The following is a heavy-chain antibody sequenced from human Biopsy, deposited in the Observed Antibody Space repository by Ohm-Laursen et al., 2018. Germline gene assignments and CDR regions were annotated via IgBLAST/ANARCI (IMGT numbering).Heavy chain of an antibody. CDR2: ISSGGSTI. CDR3: ARAVRNQLVSEY. J-gene: IGHJ4*02. Sequence: SLRLSCAASGFTFSNYQMSWIRQTPGKGLEWVSHISSGGSTIFHADSVKGRFTISRDDAKGSLYLQMTNLRAEDTAAYYCARAVRNQLVSEYWGQGTLVTVSS. D-gene: IGHD1-1*01. V-gene: IGHV3-11*01. CDR1: GFTFSNYQ.